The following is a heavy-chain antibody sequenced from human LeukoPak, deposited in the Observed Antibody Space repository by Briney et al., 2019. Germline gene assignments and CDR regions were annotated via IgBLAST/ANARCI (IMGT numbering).Heavy chain of an antibody. CDR3: ARGPHSSGWFYFDY. CDR2: IKLDGSEK. J-gene: IGHJ4*02. V-gene: IGHV3-7*01. D-gene: IGHD6-19*01. Sequence: GGSLRLSCVASGFTFGKYWMSWVRQAPGKGLEWVANIKLDGSEKNYVDSVKGRFTISRDNAKNSLYLQMNSLRAEDTAVYYCARGPHSSGWFYFDYWGQGTLVTVSS. CDR1: GFTFGKYW.